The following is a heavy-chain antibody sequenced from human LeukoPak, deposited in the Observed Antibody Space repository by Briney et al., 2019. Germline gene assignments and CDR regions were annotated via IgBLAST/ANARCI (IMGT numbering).Heavy chain of an antibody. CDR3: ARSDYGDYAGTDY. D-gene: IGHD4-17*01. CDR2: IIPIFGTA. V-gene: IGHV1-69*06. CDR1: GYTFTSYD. J-gene: IGHJ4*02. Sequence: SVKVSCKASGYTFTSYDISWVRQAPGQGLEWMGGIIPIFGTANYAQKFQGRVTITADKSTSTAYMELSSLRSEDTAVYYCARSDYGDYAGTDYWGQGTLVTVSS.